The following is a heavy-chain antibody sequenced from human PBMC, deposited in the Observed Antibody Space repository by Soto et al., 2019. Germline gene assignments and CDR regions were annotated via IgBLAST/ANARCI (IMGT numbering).Heavy chain of an antibody. CDR2: INPSGGST. CDR1: GYTFTIYY. V-gene: IGHV1-46*01. J-gene: IGHJ3*02. D-gene: IGHD2-15*01. Sequence: GASLKVSCKASGYTFTIYYMHWVRQAPGQGLEWMGIINPSGGSTSYAQKFQGRVTMTRDTSTSTVYMELSSLRSEDTAVYYCARDFYCSGGSCYSTDDAFDIWGQGTMVTVSS. CDR3: ARDFYCSGGSCYSTDDAFDI.